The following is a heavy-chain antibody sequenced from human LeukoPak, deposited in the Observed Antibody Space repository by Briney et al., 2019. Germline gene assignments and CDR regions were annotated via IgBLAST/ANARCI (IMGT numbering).Heavy chain of an antibody. V-gene: IGHV3-15*01. D-gene: IGHD6-6*01. CDR2: IKTKTDSDKT. CDR1: RLTLSHGY. Sequence: GGSLRLPCGVSRLTLSHGYVRGIREAPGKAGEGVGRIKTKTDSDKTDSAAPVEGRFTISRNDSHNTLSRRMNSLKTEDTAVYYSVGAPARIRYWGHGTLVTVSS. J-gene: IGHJ4*01. CDR3: VGAPARIRY.